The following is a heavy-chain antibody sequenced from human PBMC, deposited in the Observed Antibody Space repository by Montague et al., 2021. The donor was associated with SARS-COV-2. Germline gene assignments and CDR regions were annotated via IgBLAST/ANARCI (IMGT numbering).Heavy chain of an antibody. CDR1: GDSISSCTHY. CDR2: IYTSGGT. J-gene: IGHJ4*02. D-gene: IGHD4/OR15-4a*01. V-gene: IGHV4-61*02. CDR3: ARVGANEYRCFDY. Sequence: TLSLTCTVSGDSISSCTHYWSWIRQPAGKGLEWIGRIYTSGGTNYNPSLKSRVTISVDTSNNQFSLNLSSVTAADTAEYYCARVGANEYRCFDYWGQGSLVTVSS.